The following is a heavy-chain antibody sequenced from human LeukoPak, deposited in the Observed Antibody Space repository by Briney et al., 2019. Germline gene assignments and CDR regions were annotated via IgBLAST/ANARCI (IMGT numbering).Heavy chain of an antibody. Sequence: GGSLRLSCAASGFTFSSYGMHWVRQAPGKGLEWVAVISYDGSNKYYADSVKGRFTISRDNSKNTLYLQMNSLRAEDTAVYYCAKDLAGSGSYSFDYWGQGTLATVSS. J-gene: IGHJ4*02. CDR1: GFTFSSYG. D-gene: IGHD1-26*01. CDR3: AKDLAGSGSYSFDY. CDR2: ISYDGSNK. V-gene: IGHV3-30*18.